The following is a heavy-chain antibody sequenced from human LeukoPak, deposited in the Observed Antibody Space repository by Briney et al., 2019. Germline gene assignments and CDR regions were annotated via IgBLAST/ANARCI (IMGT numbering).Heavy chain of an antibody. V-gene: IGHV3-48*03. J-gene: IGHJ3*02. CDR3: ARRYNWDPEAAVEI. CDR1: GFTLYNYV. Sequence: PGGSLRDFRAASGFTLYNYVVHWVRQAPGKGLECVSYISTSGTTIYYADSVKGRFTISRDNAKNSLSLQMNSLRAEDTAVYYCARRYNWDPEAAVEISGQ. D-gene: IGHD1-20*01. CDR2: ISTSGTTI.